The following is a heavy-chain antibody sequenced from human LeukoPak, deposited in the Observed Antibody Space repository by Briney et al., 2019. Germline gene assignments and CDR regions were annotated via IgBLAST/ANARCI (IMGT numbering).Heavy chain of an antibody. CDR3: ARGRHDYGGNSLVY. D-gene: IGHD4-23*01. V-gene: IGHV1-8*01. J-gene: IGHJ4*02. Sequence: ASVKVSCKASGYTFTSYDINWVRQATGQGLEWMGWMNPNSGNTGYAQKFQGRVTITSNTSISTAYMELSSLRSEDTAVYYCARGRHDYGGNSLVYWGQGTLVTVSS. CDR2: MNPNSGNT. CDR1: GYTFTSYD.